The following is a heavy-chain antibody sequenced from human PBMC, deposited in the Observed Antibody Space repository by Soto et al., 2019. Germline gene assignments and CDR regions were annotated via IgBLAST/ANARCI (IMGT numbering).Heavy chain of an antibody. V-gene: IGHV1-69*06. CDR1: GGTFSSYA. Sequence: SVKVSCKASGGTFSSYAISWVRQAPGQGLEWMGGIIPIFGTANYAQKFQGRVTITADKSTSTAYMKLSSLRSEDTAVYYCARGWKYYYDSSGLLDYWGQGTLVTVSS. CDR3: ARGWKYYYDSSGLLDY. CDR2: IIPIFGTA. D-gene: IGHD3-22*01. J-gene: IGHJ4*02.